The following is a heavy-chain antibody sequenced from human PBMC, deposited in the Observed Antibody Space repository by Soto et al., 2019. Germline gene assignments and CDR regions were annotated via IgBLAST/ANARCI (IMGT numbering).Heavy chain of an antibody. CDR2: INAGNGNT. Sequence: QVPLVQSGAEVKKPGASVKVSCKASGYTFTSYAMHWVRQAPGQRLEWMGWINAGNGNTKYSQKFQGRVTITRDTSASTASLELSSLRSEDTAVYYCATWSYPDYWGQGTLVTVSS. CDR1: GYTFTSYA. CDR3: ATWSYPDY. J-gene: IGHJ4*02. V-gene: IGHV1-3*01. D-gene: IGHD3-16*02.